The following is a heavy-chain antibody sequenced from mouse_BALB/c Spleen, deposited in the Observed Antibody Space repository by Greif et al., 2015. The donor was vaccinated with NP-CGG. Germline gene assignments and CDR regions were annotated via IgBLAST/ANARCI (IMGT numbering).Heavy chain of an antibody. Sequence: VQLKQSGGGLVQPGGSLRLSCATSGFTFTDYYMSWVRQPPGKALEWLGFIRNKANGYTTEYSASVKGRFTISRDNSQSILYLQMNTLRAEDSATYYCARDYRYYAMDYWGQGTSVTVSS. V-gene: IGHV7-3*02. J-gene: IGHJ4*01. D-gene: IGHD2-14*01. CDR1: GFTFTDYY. CDR3: ARDYRYYAMDY. CDR2: IRNKANGYTT.